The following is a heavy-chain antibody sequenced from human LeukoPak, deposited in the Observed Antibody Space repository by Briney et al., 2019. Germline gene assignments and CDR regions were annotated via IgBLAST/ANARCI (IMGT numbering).Heavy chain of an antibody. CDR2: IRSKACGWTT. Sequence: GGSLKLSCTASGFTFGDYAMSWFRQAPGKGLEWVGFIRSKACGWTTEYAASVKGRVTISRDDSKSIAYLQMNRLKTEDTAVYYSTRDHMLTADRYYYYMDVWGKGTTVTVSS. D-gene: IGHD2-8*01. J-gene: IGHJ6*03. V-gene: IGHV3-49*03. CDR1: GFTFGDYA. CDR3: TRDHMLTADRYYYYMDV.